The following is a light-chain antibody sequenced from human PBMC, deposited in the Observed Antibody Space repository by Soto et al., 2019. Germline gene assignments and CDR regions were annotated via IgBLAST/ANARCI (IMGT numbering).Light chain of an antibody. CDR3: QVYGPSPPIT. V-gene: IGKV3-20*01. J-gene: IGKJ5*01. CDR1: QSAIGRQ. Sequence: EIVLTQSPGTLSLSPGERATLSCRASQSAIGRQLAWYQHKPGQAPRLLMFGVSNRATGIPDRFTGSGSGTDFTLTISRLEPEDFAVYYCQVYGPSPPITFGQGTRLEIK. CDR2: GVS.